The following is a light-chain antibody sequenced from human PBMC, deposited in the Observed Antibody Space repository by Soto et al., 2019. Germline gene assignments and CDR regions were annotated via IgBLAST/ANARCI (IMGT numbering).Light chain of an antibody. CDR3: QQDNNWAPIT. J-gene: IGKJ3*01. CDR1: QSVSGN. Sequence: EIVMTQSPATLSVSPGERATLSCRASQSVSGNLAWYQQKPGQAPRLLIYAASTRATGIPARFSGSGSGTEFTLTISSLQSEECAVYYCQQDNNWAPITCGPGTKVDIK. CDR2: AAS. V-gene: IGKV3-15*01.